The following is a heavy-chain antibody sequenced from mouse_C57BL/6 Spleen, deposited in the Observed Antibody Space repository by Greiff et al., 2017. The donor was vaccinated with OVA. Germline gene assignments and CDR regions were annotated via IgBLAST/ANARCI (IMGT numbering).Heavy chain of an antibody. CDR3: ARGQKGSYSFWYFDV. D-gene: IGHD2-10*01. J-gene: IGHJ1*03. Sequence: QVQLQQPGTELVKPGASVKLSCKASGYTFTSYWMHWVKQRPGQGLEWIGNINPSNGGTNYNEKFKSKATLTVDKSSSTAYMQLSSLTSEDSAVYYGARGQKGSYSFWYFDVWGTGTTVTVSS. V-gene: IGHV1-53*01. CDR1: GYTFTSYW. CDR2: INPSNGGT.